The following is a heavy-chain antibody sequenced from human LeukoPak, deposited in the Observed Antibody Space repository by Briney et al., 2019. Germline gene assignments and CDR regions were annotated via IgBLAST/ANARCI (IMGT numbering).Heavy chain of an antibody. CDR3: AREAMGYCSSTSCYGEFDY. Sequence: SETLSLTCTVSGGSISSGSYYWSWIRQPAGKGLEWIGRIYTSGSTNYNPSLKSRVTISVDTSKNQFSLKLSSVTAADTAVYYCAREAMGYCSSTSCYGEFDYWGQGTLVTVSS. V-gene: IGHV4-61*02. CDR1: GGSISSGSYY. J-gene: IGHJ4*02. D-gene: IGHD2-2*01. CDR2: IYTSGST.